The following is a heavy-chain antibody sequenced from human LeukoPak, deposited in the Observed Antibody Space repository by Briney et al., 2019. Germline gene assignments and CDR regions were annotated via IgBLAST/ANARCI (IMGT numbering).Heavy chain of an antibody. V-gene: IGHV3-21*01. D-gene: IGHD2-15*01. CDR3: ARFIGYCSGGNCKGAFDI. CDR1: GFTFSSYS. CDR2: ISSSSSYM. Sequence: GGSLRLSCAASGFTFSSYSMNWVRQAPGKGLEWVSSISSSSSYMYYADSVKGRFTISRDNAKNSLYLQMNSLRAEDTAVYYCARFIGYCSGGNCKGAFDIWGQGTMVTVSS. J-gene: IGHJ3*02.